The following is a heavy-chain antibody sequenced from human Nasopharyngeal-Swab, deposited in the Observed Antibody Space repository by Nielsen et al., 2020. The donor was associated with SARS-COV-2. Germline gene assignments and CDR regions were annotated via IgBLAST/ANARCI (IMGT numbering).Heavy chain of an antibody. Sequence: GGSLRLSCAASGFTFSSYSMNWVRQAPGKGLEWVSSISSSSSYIYYADSVKGRFTISRDNVKNSLYLQMNSLRAEDTAVYYCASGYDFWTGYGYWGQGTLVTVSS. CDR1: GFTFSSYS. CDR3: ASGYDFWTGYGY. D-gene: IGHD3-3*01. J-gene: IGHJ4*02. CDR2: ISSSSSYI. V-gene: IGHV3-21*01.